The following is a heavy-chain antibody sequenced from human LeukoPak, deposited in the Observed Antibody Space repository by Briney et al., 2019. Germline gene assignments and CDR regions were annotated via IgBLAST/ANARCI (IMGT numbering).Heavy chain of an antibody. CDR1: GGSISSSSYY. J-gene: IGHJ4*02. CDR2: IYYSGST. V-gene: IGHV4-39*07. D-gene: IGHD5-18*01. CDR3: ARSRVGYSYPYYFDY. Sequence: SETLSLTCTVSGGSISSSSYYWGWIRQPPGKGLEWIGSIYYSGSTYYNPSLKSRVTISVDTSKNQFSLKLSSVTAADTAVYYCARSRVGYSYPYYFDYWGQGTLVTVSS.